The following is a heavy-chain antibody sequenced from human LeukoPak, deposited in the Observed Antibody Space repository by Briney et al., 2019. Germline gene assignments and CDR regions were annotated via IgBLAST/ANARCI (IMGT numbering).Heavy chain of an antibody. D-gene: IGHD6-19*01. V-gene: IGHV1-46*01. Sequence: ASVKVSCKASGYTFTSYYMHWVRQAPGQGLEWMGIINPSGGSTSYAQKLQGRVTMTTDTSTSTAYMELRSLRSDDTAVYYCARDLKIAVAGTGSGYWGQGTLVTVSS. J-gene: IGHJ4*02. CDR2: INPSGGST. CDR1: GYTFTSYY. CDR3: ARDLKIAVAGTGSGY.